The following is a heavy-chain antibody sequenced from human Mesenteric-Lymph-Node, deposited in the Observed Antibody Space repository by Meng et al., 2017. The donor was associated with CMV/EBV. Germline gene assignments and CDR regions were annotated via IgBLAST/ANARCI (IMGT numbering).Heavy chain of an antibody. Sequence: GGSLRLSCAASGFTFSSYNMNWVRQAPGKGLEWVSYISSSGNTIYYADSVKGRFTISRDNAKNSLYLQMNILRAEDTAVYYCARALILFCMDVWGQGPTVTVSS. D-gene: IGHD2-15*01. J-gene: IGHJ6*02. CDR2: ISSSGNTI. CDR3: ARALILFCMDV. CDR1: GFTFSSYN. V-gene: IGHV3-48*04.